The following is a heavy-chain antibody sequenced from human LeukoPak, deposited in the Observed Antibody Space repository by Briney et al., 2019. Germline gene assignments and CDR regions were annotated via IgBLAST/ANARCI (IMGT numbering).Heavy chain of an antibody. CDR1: GYGFNSYW. D-gene: IGHD5-18*01. CDR2: FYPRDSDT. V-gene: IGHV5-51*01. Sequence: GESLKISCKGSGYGFNSYWIGWVRQMPGKGLEWMGIFYPRDSDTRYSPSFQGQVTISADRSIGTAYLQWSSLKASDTAMYYCARGSDRGYNYGFDYWGQGTLVTVSS. CDR3: ARGSDRGYNYGFDY. J-gene: IGHJ4*02.